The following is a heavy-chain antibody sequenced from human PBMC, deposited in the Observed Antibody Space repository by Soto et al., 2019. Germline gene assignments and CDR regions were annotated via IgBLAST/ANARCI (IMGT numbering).Heavy chain of an antibody. CDR1: GFTFSDYY. D-gene: IGHD3-22*01. CDR2: ISSSGSII. J-gene: IGHJ4*02. Sequence: GGSLRLSCAASGFTFSDYYMSWIRQAPGKGLEWASYISSSGSIIYYADSVKGRFTISRDNAKNSLYLQMNSLRAEDTAVYYCARDQGYYESSGYFDYWGQGTLVTVSS. V-gene: IGHV3-11*01. CDR3: ARDQGYYESSGYFDY.